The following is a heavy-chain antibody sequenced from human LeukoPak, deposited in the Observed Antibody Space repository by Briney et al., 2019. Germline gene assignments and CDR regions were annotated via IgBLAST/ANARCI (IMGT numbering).Heavy chain of an antibody. CDR2: IKQDGSEK. J-gene: IGHJ6*02. V-gene: IGHV3-7*03. Sequence: PGGSLRLSCAASGFTFSSYAMSWVRQAPGKGLEWVANIKQDGSEKHYVDSVKGRFTISRDNAKSSLSLQMNSLRAEDTAVYYCTKGRGFDVWGQGTTVTVSS. CDR3: TKGRGFDV. CDR1: GFTFSSYA.